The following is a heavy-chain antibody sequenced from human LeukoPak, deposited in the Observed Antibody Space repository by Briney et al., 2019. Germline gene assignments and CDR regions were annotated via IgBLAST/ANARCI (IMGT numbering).Heavy chain of an antibody. V-gene: IGHV1-2*02. CDR3: ARAGITIFGVDYFDY. D-gene: IGHD3-3*01. J-gene: IGHJ4*02. CDR2: INPNRGGT. CDR1: GYTFTGYY. Sequence: ASVKVSCKASGYTFTGYYMHWVRQAPGQGLGWMGWINPNRGGTNYAQKFQGRVTMTRDTSISTAYMELSRLRSDDTAVYYCARAGITIFGVDYFDYWGQGTLVTVSS.